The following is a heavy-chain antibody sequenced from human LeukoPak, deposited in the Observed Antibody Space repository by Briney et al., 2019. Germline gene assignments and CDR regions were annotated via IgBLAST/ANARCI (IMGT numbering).Heavy chain of an antibody. J-gene: IGHJ4*02. CDR1: GFTFSSYG. Sequence: PGGSLRLSCAASGFTFSSYGMHWVRQAPGKGLEWVAVISYDGSNKYYADSVKGRFTISRDNSKNTLYLQMNSLRAEDTAVYYCAKGLKWESLIDYWGQGTLVTVSS. CDR3: AKGLKWESLIDY. CDR2: ISYDGSNK. D-gene: IGHD1-26*01. V-gene: IGHV3-30*18.